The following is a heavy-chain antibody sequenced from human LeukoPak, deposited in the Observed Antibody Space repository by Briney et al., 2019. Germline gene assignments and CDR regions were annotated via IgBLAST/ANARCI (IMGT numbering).Heavy chain of an antibody. V-gene: IGHV3-30*02. CDR2: IRYDGSNK. CDR3: AKGSDYSSGWYLLAFDI. CDR1: GFTFSSYG. Sequence: GGSLRLSCAASGFTFSSYGMHWVRQAPGKGLEWVAFIRYDGSNKYYADSVKGRFTISRDNSKNTLYLQMNSLRAEDTAMYYCAKGSDYSSGWYLLAFDIWGQGTMVTVSS. J-gene: IGHJ3*02. D-gene: IGHD6-19*01.